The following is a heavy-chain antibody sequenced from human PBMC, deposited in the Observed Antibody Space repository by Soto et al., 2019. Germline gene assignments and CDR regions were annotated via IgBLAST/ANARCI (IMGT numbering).Heavy chain of an antibody. D-gene: IGHD2-21*02. Sequence: SVKVSCKASGGTFSSYAISWVRQAPGQGLEWMGGIIPILGIANYAQKFQGRVTITADKSTSTAYMELSSLRSEDTAVYYCARVRGGDCGGDCYDAFDIWGQGTMVTVSS. J-gene: IGHJ3*02. CDR2: IIPILGIA. V-gene: IGHV1-69*10. CDR1: GGTFSSYA. CDR3: ARVRGGDCGGDCYDAFDI.